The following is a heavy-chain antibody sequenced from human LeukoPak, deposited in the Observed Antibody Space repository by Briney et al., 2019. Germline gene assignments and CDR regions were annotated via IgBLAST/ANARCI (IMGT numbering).Heavy chain of an antibody. CDR2: IRYDGSNK. CDR1: GFTFSSYG. CDR3: ARDGGGRVLWFGEVYDAFDI. J-gene: IGHJ3*02. D-gene: IGHD3-10*01. Sequence: GGSLRLSCAASGFTFSSYGMHWVRQAPGKGLEWVAFIRYDGSNKYYADSVKGRFTISRDNSKNSLYLQMNSLRAEDTAVYYCARDGGGRVLWFGEVYDAFDIWGQGTMVTVSS. V-gene: IGHV3-30*02.